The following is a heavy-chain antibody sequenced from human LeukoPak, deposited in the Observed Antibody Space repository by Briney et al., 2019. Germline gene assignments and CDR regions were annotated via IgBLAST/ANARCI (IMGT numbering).Heavy chain of an antibody. V-gene: IGHV3-7*01. Sequence: GGSLRLSCAASGFTFSSYWMSWVRQAPGKGLEWVANIKQDGSEKYYVDSVKGRFTISRDNAKNSLYLQMNSLGAEDTAVYYCARAGSKWMATILDYWGQGTLVTVSS. CDR1: GFTFSSYW. CDR3: ARAGSKWMATILDY. CDR2: IKQDGSEK. D-gene: IGHD5-24*01. J-gene: IGHJ4*02.